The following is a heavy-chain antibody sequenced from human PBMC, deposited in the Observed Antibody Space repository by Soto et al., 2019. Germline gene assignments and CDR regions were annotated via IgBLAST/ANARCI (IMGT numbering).Heavy chain of an antibody. CDR3: ARDAPILTGYYRLYYYYGMDV. D-gene: IGHD3-9*01. V-gene: IGHV3-21*01. Sequence: LRLSCAASGFTFSSYSMNWVRQAPGKGLEWVSSISSSSSYIYYADSVKGRFTISRDNAKNSLYLQMNSLRAEDTAVYYCARDAPILTGYYRLYYYYGMDVWGQGTTVTVSS. CDR1: GFTFSSYS. J-gene: IGHJ6*02. CDR2: ISSSSSYI.